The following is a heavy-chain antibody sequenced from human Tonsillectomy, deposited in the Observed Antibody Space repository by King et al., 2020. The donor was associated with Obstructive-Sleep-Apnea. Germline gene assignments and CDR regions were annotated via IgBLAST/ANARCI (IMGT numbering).Heavy chain of an antibody. J-gene: IGHJ6*02. Sequence: VQLVESGGGLVQPGGSLRLSCAGSGFTFSSYWMHWVRQAPGKGLVWVSRITSDGSSTSYADSVKGRFTISRDNAKNTLYLQMNSLRVEDTAVYYCARDSNHDILTGRGYGMDVWGQGTTVTVSS. CDR1: GFTFSSYW. V-gene: IGHV3-74*01. CDR2: ITSDGSST. CDR3: ARDSNHDILTGRGYGMDV. D-gene: IGHD3-9*01.